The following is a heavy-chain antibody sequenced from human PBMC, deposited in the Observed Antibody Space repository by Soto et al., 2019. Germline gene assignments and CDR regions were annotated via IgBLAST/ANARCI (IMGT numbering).Heavy chain of an antibody. CDR1: GFTFSSHA. J-gene: IGHJ4*02. CDR3: ARDQTGITTTGGGRIDY. D-gene: IGHD6-13*01. Sequence: ESGGGAVQPGRSLRLSCAASGFTFSSHAMHWVRQAPGKGLECVAIISYDGSNKYYGDSVRGRLTISRDNSKNTIYQQMNSLRAEDTAVYYCARDQTGITTTGGGRIDYWGQGTLVTVSS. CDR2: ISYDGSNK. V-gene: IGHV3-30-3*01.